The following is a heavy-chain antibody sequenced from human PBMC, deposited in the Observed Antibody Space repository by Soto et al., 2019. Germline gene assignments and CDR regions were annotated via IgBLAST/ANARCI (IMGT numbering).Heavy chain of an antibody. V-gene: IGHV1-46*01. CDR1: GYTFTSYY. CDR3: ASQRGARYIAARPLDY. J-gene: IGHJ4*02. D-gene: IGHD6-6*01. CDR2: INPSGGST. Sequence: GASVKVSCKASGYTFTSYYMHWVRQAPGQGLEWMGIINPSGGSTSYAQKFQGRVTMTRDTSTSTVYMELSSLRSEDTAVYYCASQRGARYIAARPLDYWGQGXLVTVSS.